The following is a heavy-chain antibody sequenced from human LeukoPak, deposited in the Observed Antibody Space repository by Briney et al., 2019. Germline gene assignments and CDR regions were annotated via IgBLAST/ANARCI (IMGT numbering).Heavy chain of an antibody. J-gene: IGHJ6*04. V-gene: IGHV1-69*06. Sequence: SLKLSCKASGGTFSSYAISWVRQAPGQGLEWMGGIIPIFGTANYAQKFKGRVTITADKSTSTAYMELSSLRAEDTAVYYCARDQGSTVAYGMDVWGKGTTVTVSS. CDR2: IIPIFGTA. CDR1: GGTFSSYA. D-gene: IGHD4-23*01. CDR3: ARDQGSTVAYGMDV.